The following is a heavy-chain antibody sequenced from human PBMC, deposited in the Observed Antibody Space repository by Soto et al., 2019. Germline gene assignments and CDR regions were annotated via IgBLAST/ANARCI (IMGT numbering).Heavy chain of an antibody. D-gene: IGHD2-21*01. V-gene: IGHV1-18*01. CDR2: INAYNGNT. J-gene: IGHJ4*02. CDR3: AQDVGYGLIAG. CDR1: GYTFTSYG. Sequence: QVQLVQSGGEVKKPGASVKVSCKASGYTFTSYGISWVRQAPGQGLEWMGWINAYNGNTNYAQKVQGRVTMTTDTSTSSAYMKRRSLTSGDSVVYYSAQDVGYGLIAGWGQGPRVTVSS.